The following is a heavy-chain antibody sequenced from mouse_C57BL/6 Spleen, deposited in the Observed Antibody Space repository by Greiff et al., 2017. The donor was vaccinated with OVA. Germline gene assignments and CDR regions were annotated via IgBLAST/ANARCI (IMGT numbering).Heavy chain of an antibody. CDR2: IYPGDGDT. J-gene: IGHJ2*01. CDR1: GYAFSSSW. Sequence: LVESGPELVKPGASVKISCKASGYAFSSSWMNWVKQRPGKGLEWIGRIYPGDGDTNYNGKFKGKATLTADKSSSTAYMQLSSLTSEDSAVYFCARSGTTVVARFDYWGQGTTLTVSS. CDR3: ARSGTTVVARFDY. D-gene: IGHD1-1*01. V-gene: IGHV1-82*01.